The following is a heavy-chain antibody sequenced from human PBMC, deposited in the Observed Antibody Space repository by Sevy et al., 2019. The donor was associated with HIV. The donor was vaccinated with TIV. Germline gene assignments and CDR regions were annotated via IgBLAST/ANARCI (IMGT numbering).Heavy chain of an antibody. D-gene: IGHD2-21*02. J-gene: IGHJ4*02. Sequence: GGSLRLSCAASGFTFSSYAMSWVRQAPGKGLEWVSAISGSGGSTYYADSVKGRFTISRDNSKNTLYLQMNSLRAEDTAVYYWAKVWGLPVTVYYFDYWGQGTLVTVSS. CDR1: GFTFSSYA. CDR3: AKVWGLPVTVYYFDY. CDR2: ISGSGGST. V-gene: IGHV3-23*01.